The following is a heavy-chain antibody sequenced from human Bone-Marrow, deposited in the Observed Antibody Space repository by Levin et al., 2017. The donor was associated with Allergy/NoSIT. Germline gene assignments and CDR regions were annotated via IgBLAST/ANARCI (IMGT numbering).Heavy chain of an antibody. J-gene: IGHJ4*02. CDR1: GFTFSSYW. CDR2: IKQDGSEK. CDR3: ARDLAKGIAAAGTDLGGHY. Sequence: AASVKVSCAASGFTFSSYWMSWVRQAPGKGLEWVANIKQDGSEKYYVDSVKGRFTISRDNAKNSLYLQMNSLRAEDTAVYYCARDLAKGIAAAGTDLGGHYWGQGTLVTVSS. V-gene: IGHV3-7*01. D-gene: IGHD6-13*01.